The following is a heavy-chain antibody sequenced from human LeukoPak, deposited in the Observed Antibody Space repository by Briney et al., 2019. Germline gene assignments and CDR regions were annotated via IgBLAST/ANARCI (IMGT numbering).Heavy chain of an antibody. CDR2: IYYSGST. CDR3: AIDSSGWSYDAFDI. CDR1: GGSISSGGYY. D-gene: IGHD6-19*01. V-gene: IGHV4-31*03. J-gene: IGHJ3*02. Sequence: SETLSLTCTVSGGSISSGGYYWSWNRQHQGRGLEWIVYIYYSGSTYYNPSLKSRVTISVDTSKNQFSLKLSSVTAADTAVYYCAIDSSGWSYDAFDIWGQGTMVTVSS.